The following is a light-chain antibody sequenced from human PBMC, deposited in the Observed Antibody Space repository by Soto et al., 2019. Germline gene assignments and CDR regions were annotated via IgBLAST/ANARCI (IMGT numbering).Light chain of an antibody. CDR3: QQYYSTPCA. V-gene: IGKV4-1*01. Sequence: DIVMTQSPDSLAVSLGERATINCKSSQSVLYISNNKNYLAWYQQKPGQPPKLLIYWASTRESGVPDRFSGSGSGTDFTLTTSSLQAEDVAVYYCQQYYSTPCAFGQGTKVDIK. J-gene: IGKJ1*01. CDR1: QSVLYISNNKNY. CDR2: WAS.